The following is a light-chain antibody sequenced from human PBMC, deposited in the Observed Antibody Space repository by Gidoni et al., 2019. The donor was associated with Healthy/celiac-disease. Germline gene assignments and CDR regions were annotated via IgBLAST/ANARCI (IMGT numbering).Light chain of an antibody. Sequence: EIVMTQSPATLSVSPGERATLSCRASQSVSSNLAWYKQKLGQAPRLLIYGASTRATGIPARFSGSGSGTEFTLTISSLQSEDFAVYYCQQYNNWPLSITFGQGTRLEIK. CDR1: QSVSSN. V-gene: IGKV3-15*01. CDR3: QQYNNWPLSIT. J-gene: IGKJ5*01. CDR2: GAS.